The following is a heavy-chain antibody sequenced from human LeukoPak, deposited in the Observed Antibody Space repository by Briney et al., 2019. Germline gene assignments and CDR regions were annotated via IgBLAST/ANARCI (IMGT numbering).Heavy chain of an antibody. CDR2: IIPNSGAT. V-gene: IGHV1-2*06. D-gene: IGHD2-21*01. CDR1: GYTFTAYH. Sequence: ASVKVSCKPSGYTFTAYHMHWVRQAPGQGLEWMGRIIPNSGATNYAQNFQDRGALTRDTSISTAYMELSRLSPDDTAVYFCARGISGGFDIWGQGTMVTVSS. J-gene: IGHJ3*02. CDR3: ARGISGGFDI.